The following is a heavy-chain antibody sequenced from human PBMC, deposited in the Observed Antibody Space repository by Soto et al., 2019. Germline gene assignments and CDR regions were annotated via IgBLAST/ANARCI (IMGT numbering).Heavy chain of an antibody. CDR3: AKAYIGYCSSTSCFHFDY. J-gene: IGHJ4*02. CDR2: ISGSGGST. Sequence: EVQLLESGGGLVQPGGSLRLSCAASGFTFSSYAMSWVRQAPGKGLEWVSAISGSGGSTYYADSVKGRFTISRDNSKNTLYLQMNSLRAEDTAVYYCAKAYIGYCSSTSCFHFDYWGQGTLVTVSS. D-gene: IGHD2-2*01. V-gene: IGHV3-23*01. CDR1: GFTFSSYA.